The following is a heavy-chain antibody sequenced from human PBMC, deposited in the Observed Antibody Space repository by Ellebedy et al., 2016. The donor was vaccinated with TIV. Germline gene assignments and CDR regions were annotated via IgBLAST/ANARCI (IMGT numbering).Heavy chain of an antibody. V-gene: IGHV3-15*07. J-gene: IGHJ2*01. CDR2: IRGKTYGGTT. CDR1: GLTFSNAW. Sequence: PGGSLRLSCAVSGLTFSNAWMNWVRQAPGKGLEWVGFIRGKTYGGTTEYAGSVKGRFSISRDDSKNSVYLHMNSLKTEDTAVYYCARGNWYCDLWGRGTLVTVSA. CDR3: ARGNWYCDL.